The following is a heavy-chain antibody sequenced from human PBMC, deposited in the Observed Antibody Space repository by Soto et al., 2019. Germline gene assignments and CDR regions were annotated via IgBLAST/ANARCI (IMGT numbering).Heavy chain of an antibody. CDR2: IYYSGST. CDR1: GGSISSYY. V-gene: IGHV4-59*01. Sequence: SETLSLTCTVSGGSISSYYWSWIRQPPGKGLEWIGYIYYSGSTNYNPSLKSRVTISVDTSKNQFSLKLSSVTAADTAVYYCARSWAGELLYYYGMDVWGQGTTVTVSS. J-gene: IGHJ6*02. CDR3: ARSWAGELLYYYGMDV. D-gene: IGHD1-7*01.